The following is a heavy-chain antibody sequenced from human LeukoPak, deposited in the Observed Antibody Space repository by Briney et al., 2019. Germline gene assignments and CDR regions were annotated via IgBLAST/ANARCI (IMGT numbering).Heavy chain of an antibody. CDR3: ARGAVAVRNAFDI. CDR2: RYYSSKWYN. D-gene: IGHD6-19*01. V-gene: IGHV6-1*01. Sequence: SQTLSLTCALSGDIFSSNSAAWNWIRQSPSRGLEWLERRYYSSKWYNDYAVSVKSRITINPDTSKNQFSLQLNSVTPEDTALYYCARGAVAVRNAFDIWGQGTMVTVSS. CDR1: GDIFSSNSAA. J-gene: IGHJ3*02.